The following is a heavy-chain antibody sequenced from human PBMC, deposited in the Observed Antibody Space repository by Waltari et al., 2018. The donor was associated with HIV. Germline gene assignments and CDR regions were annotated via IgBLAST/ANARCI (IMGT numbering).Heavy chain of an antibody. J-gene: IGHJ6*02. CDR3: ATDFSGMVRAYSYYSLDV. CDR2: FDPEDDET. V-gene: IGHV1-24*01. Sequence: QVQLVQSGAEVKKPGASVTVSCKGSGYTLTEFAMHWVRQAPGKGLEWMGNFDPEDDETIYAQKFQGRITMTEDTSSDTAYMELSSLTSGDTAVYYCATDFSGMVRAYSYYSLDVWGQGTTVTVSS. CDR1: GYTLTEFA. D-gene: IGHD3-10*01.